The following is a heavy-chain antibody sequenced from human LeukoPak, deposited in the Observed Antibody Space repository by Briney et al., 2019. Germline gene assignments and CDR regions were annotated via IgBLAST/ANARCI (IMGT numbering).Heavy chain of an antibody. D-gene: IGHD6-13*01. V-gene: IGHV1-69*04. J-gene: IGHJ4*02. CDR1: GGTFSSYA. CDR2: IIPILGIA. CDR3: ARGSSRAPYYFDY. Sequence: ASVKASCKASGGTFSSYAISWVRQAPGQGLEWMGRIIPILGIANYAQKFQGRVTITADKSTSTAYMELSSLRSEDTAVYYCARGSSRAPYYFDYWGQGTLDTVSS.